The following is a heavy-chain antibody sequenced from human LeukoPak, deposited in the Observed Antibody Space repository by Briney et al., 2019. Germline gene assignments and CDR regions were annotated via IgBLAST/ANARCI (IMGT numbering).Heavy chain of an antibody. CDR2: IYYSGST. V-gene: IGHV4-39*07. CDR3: AKSSYSIFDY. D-gene: IGHD5-18*01. CDR1: GGSISSSSYY. Sequence: SETLSLTCTVSGGSISSSSYYWGWIRQPPGKGLEWIGSIYYSGSTYYNPSLKSRVTISVDTSKNQFSLKLSSVTAADTAVYYCAKSSYSIFDYWGQGTLVTVSS. J-gene: IGHJ4*02.